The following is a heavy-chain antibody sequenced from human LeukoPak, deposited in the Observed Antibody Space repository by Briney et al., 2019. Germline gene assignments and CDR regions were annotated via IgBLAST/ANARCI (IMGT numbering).Heavy chain of an antibody. V-gene: IGHV5-51*01. D-gene: IGHD2-15*01. J-gene: IGHJ4*02. CDR3: VRLATLTTTDY. Sequence: GESLKISCQGSGYTFTSHWIGWVRHMPGKGLEWMGIIYPGDSDTKYSPSFRGQVTMSVDKSVSTAYLQWSSLKASDTATYYCVRLATLTTTDYWGQGTLVTVSS. CDR1: GYTFTSHW. CDR2: IYPGDSDT.